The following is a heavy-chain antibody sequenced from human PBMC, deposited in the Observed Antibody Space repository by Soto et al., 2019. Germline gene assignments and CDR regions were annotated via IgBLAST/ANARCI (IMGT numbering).Heavy chain of an antibody. Sequence: ASVKVSCKASGYTFTSYAMHWVLQAPGQRLEWMRWINAGNGNTKYSQKFQGRVTITRDTSSSTAYMELSSLRSEDTAVYYCATDHMRYFDWMPRYYYGMDVWGQGTTVTVSS. CDR2: INAGNGNT. D-gene: IGHD3-9*01. J-gene: IGHJ6*02. V-gene: IGHV1-3*01. CDR1: GYTFTSYA. CDR3: ATDHMRYFDWMPRYYYGMDV.